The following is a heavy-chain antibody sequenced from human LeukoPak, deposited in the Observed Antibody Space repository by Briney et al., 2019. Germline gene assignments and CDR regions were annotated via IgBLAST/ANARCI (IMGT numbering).Heavy chain of an antibody. Sequence: GESLKISCKGSGYSFTSYWIGWVRQMPGKGLEWMGIIYPADSDTRYSPSFQGQVTISADKSISTAYLQWSSLKASDTAMYYCARSGLWFGELLTHAFDIWGQGTMVTVSS. J-gene: IGHJ3*02. V-gene: IGHV5-51*01. D-gene: IGHD3-10*01. CDR2: IYPADSDT. CDR3: ARSGLWFGELLTHAFDI. CDR1: GYSFTSYW.